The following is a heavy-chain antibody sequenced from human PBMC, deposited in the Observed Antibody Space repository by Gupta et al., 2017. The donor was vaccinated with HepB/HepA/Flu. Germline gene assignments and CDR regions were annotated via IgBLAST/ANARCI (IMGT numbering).Heavy chain of an antibody. CDR3: AKDLYFWSGMDV. D-gene: IGHD3-3*01. Sequence: EVELLESGGDLVQAGGSLRLSCVVSGFTIGGNALSWVRQAPGKGLEWVAGTGSDMRQHYADSVGGRFTTSRDNSENRVFLQMNNLRVDDTAVYYCAKDLYFWSGMDVWGRGTTVTVSS. J-gene: IGHJ6*04. CDR2: TGSDMRQ. CDR1: GFTIGGNA. V-gene: IGHV3-23*01.